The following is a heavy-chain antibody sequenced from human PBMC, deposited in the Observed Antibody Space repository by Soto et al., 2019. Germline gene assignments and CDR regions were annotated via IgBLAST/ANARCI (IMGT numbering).Heavy chain of an antibody. V-gene: IGHV3-30-3*01. Sequence: GGSLRLSCAASGFTFSSYAMHWVRQAPGKGLEWVAVISYDGSNKYYADSVKGRFTISRDNSKNTLYLQMNSLRAEDTAVYYCAKDTLSAGTHYYYYMDVWGKGTTVTVSS. CDR3: AKDTLSAGTHYYYYMDV. J-gene: IGHJ6*03. CDR1: GFTFSSYA. D-gene: IGHD6-13*01. CDR2: ISYDGSNK.